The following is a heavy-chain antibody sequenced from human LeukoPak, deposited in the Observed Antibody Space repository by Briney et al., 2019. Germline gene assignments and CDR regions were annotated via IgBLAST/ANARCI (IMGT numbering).Heavy chain of an antibody. CDR3: AIDGAFDRYCSGGSCYIDY. CDR2: ISGSGGST. D-gene: IGHD2-15*01. Sequence: GGSLGLFCAASALTFSRYAMTWVRQAPGKGLEWVSGISGSGGSTYYADSVKGRFTISRDNSKNTLYLQMNSLRAEDTAVYYCAIDGAFDRYCSGGSCYIDYWGQGTLVIVSS. J-gene: IGHJ4*02. V-gene: IGHV3-23*01. CDR1: ALTFSRYA.